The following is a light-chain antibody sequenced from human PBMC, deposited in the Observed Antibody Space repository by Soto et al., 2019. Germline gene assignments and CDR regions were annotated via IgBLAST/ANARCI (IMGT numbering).Light chain of an antibody. CDR2: DPS. CDR1: QGINTF. J-gene: IGKJ2*01. Sequence: DIQLTQSPSFLSASVGDRVTITCRASQGINTFLAWYKQKPGKAPKVLIYDPSSLHSGVPSRFSGSGSGTEFTLTINSLQPEDFATYYCQPRNSFPFTFGQGTRLDIK. CDR3: QPRNSFPFT. V-gene: IGKV1-9*01.